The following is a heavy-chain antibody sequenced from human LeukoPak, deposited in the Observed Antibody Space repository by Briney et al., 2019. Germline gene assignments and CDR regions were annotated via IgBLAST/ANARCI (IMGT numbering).Heavy chain of an antibody. J-gene: IGHJ4*02. CDR3: AKDTSMVRGVNGFDY. CDR1: GFTFSSYG. D-gene: IGHD3-10*01. CDR2: IRYDGSNK. V-gene: IGHV3-30*02. Sequence: GGSLRLSCAASGFTFSSYGMHWVRQAPGKGLEWVAFIRYDGSNKYYADSVKGRFTISRDNSKSTLYLQMNSLRAEDTAVYYCAKDTSMVRGVNGFDYWGQGTLVTVSS.